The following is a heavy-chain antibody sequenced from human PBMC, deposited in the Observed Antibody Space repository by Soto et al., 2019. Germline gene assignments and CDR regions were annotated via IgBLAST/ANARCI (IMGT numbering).Heavy chain of an antibody. Sequence: PGGSLRLSCAASGFTFSSYAMSWVRQAPGKGLEWVSAISGSGGSTYYADSVKGRFTISRDNSKNTLYLQMNSLRAEDTAVYYCAKDGRYFDWFCGMDVWGQGTTVTVSS. CDR2: ISGSGGST. D-gene: IGHD3-9*01. CDR1: GFTFSSYA. V-gene: IGHV3-23*01. CDR3: AKDGRYFDWFCGMDV. J-gene: IGHJ6*02.